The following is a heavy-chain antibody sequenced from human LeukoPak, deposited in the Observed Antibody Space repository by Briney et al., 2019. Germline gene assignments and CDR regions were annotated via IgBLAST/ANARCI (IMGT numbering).Heavy chain of an antibody. CDR1: GFTFSSYA. J-gene: IGHJ4*02. Sequence: GGSLRLSCAASGFTFSSYAMSWVRQAPGKGLEWISYISSSGSPIYYAESVKGRFTISRDNARKSSDLQMTSLTAEDTAVYYCARGSRFDYWGQGALVTVSS. V-gene: IGHV3-48*04. CDR2: ISSSGSPI. CDR3: ARGSRFDY.